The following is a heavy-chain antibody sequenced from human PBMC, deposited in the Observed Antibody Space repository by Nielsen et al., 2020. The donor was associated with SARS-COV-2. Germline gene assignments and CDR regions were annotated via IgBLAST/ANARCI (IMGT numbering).Heavy chain of an antibody. CDR2: VSYDGRNQ. D-gene: IGHD6-13*01. CDR1: GFIFSSHA. V-gene: IGHV3-30*18. CDR3: AKDIKSWYSSSWYGGYFDY. J-gene: IGHJ4*02. Sequence: GESLNTSCASSGFIFSSHAMHWVRQAPGKGLEWVAVVSYDGRNQYYADSVRGRFTISRDNSKNSLYLQMNSLRTEDTALYYCAKDIKSWYSSSWYGGYFDYWGQGTLVTVSS.